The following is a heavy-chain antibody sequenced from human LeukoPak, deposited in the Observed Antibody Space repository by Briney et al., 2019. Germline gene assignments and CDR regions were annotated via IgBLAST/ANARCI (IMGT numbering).Heavy chain of an antibody. CDR3: AKAGGKATNDAFDI. J-gene: IGHJ3*02. Sequence: PGRSLTLSCAASGFTFDDYAMHWVRQAPGKGLEWVSGISWNSGSIGYADSVKGRFTISRDNAKNSLYLQMNSLRAEDTALYYCAKAGGKATNDAFDIWGQGTMVTVSS. V-gene: IGHV3-9*01. D-gene: IGHD1-26*01. CDR2: ISWNSGSI. CDR1: GFTFDDYA.